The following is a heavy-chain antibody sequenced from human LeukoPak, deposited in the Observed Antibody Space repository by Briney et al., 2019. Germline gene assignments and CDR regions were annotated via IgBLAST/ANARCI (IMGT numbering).Heavy chain of an antibody. V-gene: IGHV3-30*18. Sequence: GGSLRLSCAASGFTFSSYGVHWVRQAPGKGLEWVAVISYDGSNKYYADSVKGRFTISRDNSKNTLYLQMNSLRAEDTAVYYCAKDSAYDSSGYLDYWGQGTLVTVSS. CDR1: GFTFSSYG. CDR3: AKDSAYDSSGYLDY. CDR2: ISYDGSNK. J-gene: IGHJ4*02. D-gene: IGHD3-22*01.